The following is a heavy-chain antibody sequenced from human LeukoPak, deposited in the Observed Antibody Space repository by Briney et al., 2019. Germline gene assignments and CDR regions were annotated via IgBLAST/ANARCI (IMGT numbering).Heavy chain of an antibody. CDR2: IWYDGGNK. D-gene: IGHD2-21*02. Sequence: GGSLRLSCAASGFSFSSYAMHWVRQAPGKGLEWVAVIWYDGGNKYYADSVKGRFTISRDNSKNTLYLEMNSLRAEDTAVYYCARGLTQIPRLATGLGHWGQGTLVTVST. CDR3: ARGLTQIPRLATGLGH. J-gene: IGHJ4*02. CDR1: GFSFSSYA. V-gene: IGHV3-33*01.